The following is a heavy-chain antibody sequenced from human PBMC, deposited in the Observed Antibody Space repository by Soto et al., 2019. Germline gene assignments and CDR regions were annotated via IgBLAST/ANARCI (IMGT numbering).Heavy chain of an antibody. CDR1: GFTFSSYE. Sequence: GSLRLSCAASGFTFSSYEMNWVRQAPGKGLEWVSYISSSGSTIYYADSVKGRFTISRDNAKNSLYLQMNSLRAEDTAVYYCARDSGCGGDCYLWYFDYWGQGTLVTVSS. CDR3: ARDSGCGGDCYLWYFDY. D-gene: IGHD2-21*02. V-gene: IGHV3-48*03. J-gene: IGHJ4*02. CDR2: ISSSGSTI.